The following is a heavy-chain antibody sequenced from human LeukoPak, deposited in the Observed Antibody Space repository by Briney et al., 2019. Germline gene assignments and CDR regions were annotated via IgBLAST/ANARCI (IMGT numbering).Heavy chain of an antibody. CDR3: ARVGYGDYAGYFDL. CDR1: GGSISSYS. CDR2: IYHSGST. J-gene: IGHJ2*01. Sequence: SETLSLTCTVSGGSISSYSWSWIRQPPGKGLEWIGYIYHSGSTYYNPSLKSRVTISVDRSKNQFSLKLSSVTAADTAVYYCARVGYGDYAGYFDLWGRGTLVTVSS. D-gene: IGHD4-17*01. V-gene: IGHV4-30-2*01.